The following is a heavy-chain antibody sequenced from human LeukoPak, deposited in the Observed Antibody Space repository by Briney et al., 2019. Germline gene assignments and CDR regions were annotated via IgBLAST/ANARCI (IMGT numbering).Heavy chain of an antibody. J-gene: IGHJ1*01. D-gene: IGHD3/OR15-3a*01. CDR1: GYTFTYHY. V-gene: IGHV1-69-2*01. Sequence: ASVKVSCKTSGYTFTYHYIHWVQQAPGKGLEWMGRFDPEDGKTIYAEKFQGRVTVTADTSSDTAYMELSSLTSEDTAMYYCATEWTGSSHWGQGTLVTVSS. CDR2: FDPEDGKT. CDR3: ATEWTGSSH.